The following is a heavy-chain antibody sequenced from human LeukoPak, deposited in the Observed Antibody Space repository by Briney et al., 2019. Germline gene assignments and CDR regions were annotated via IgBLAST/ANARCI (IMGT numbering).Heavy chain of an antibody. J-gene: IGHJ5*02. V-gene: IGHV3-7*03. Sequence: GGSLRLSCVASGFTFSNYWMSWVRQAPGKGLEWVINIKQDGSETYSVDSVKGRFTISRDNAKNSLYLQMNGLRAEDTAVYYCARRVNSSGWSKGLNWFDPWGQGTLVTASS. D-gene: IGHD6-19*01. CDR3: ARRVNSSGWSKGLNWFDP. CDR2: IKQDGSET. CDR1: GFTFSNYW.